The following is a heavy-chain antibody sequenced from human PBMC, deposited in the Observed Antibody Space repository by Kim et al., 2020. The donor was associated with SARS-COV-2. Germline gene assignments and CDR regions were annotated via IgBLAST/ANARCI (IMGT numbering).Heavy chain of an antibody. CDR2: ISYDGSNK. Sequence: GGSLRLACAASGFTFSSYAMHWVRQAPGKGLEWVAVISYDGSNKYYADSVKGRFTISRDNSKNTLYLQMNSLRAEDTAVYYCARGEGFWSGYSYGMDVWGQGTTVTVSS. CDR1: GFTFSSYA. D-gene: IGHD3-3*01. CDR3: ARGEGFWSGYSYGMDV. J-gene: IGHJ6*02. V-gene: IGHV3-30-3*01.